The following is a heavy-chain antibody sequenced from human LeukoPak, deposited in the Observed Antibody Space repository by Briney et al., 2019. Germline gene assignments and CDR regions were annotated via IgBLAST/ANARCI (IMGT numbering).Heavy chain of an antibody. CDR1: AGSIGNYY. CDR2: IYSSGNT. V-gene: IGHV4-4*07. CDR3: ARSVLDETYYMDV. Sequence: IPSETLSLTCTVSAGSIGNYYWSWIRQPAGKGLEWIGRIYSSGNTNYNPSLKSRVTMSVDTSKNQFSLKLNSLTAADTAVYYCARSVLDETYYMDVWGKGTSVTVSS. J-gene: IGHJ6*03. D-gene: IGHD3-16*01.